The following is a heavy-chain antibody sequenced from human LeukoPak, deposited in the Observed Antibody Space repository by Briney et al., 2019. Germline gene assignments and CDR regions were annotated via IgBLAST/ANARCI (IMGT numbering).Heavy chain of an antibody. J-gene: IGHJ4*02. D-gene: IGHD5-18*01. V-gene: IGHV3-15*07. CDR1: GFIFTNAW. CDR3: TPSRRGYNYVLAY. CDR2: IKSKTDGGTT. Sequence: GGSLRLSCAASGFIFTNAWMAWVRQAPGKGLEWVGRIKSKTDGGTTDYAAPVKGRFTISRDDSKSTLFLQMNSLKTEDTAVYYCTPSRRGYNYVLAYWGQGTLVTVSS.